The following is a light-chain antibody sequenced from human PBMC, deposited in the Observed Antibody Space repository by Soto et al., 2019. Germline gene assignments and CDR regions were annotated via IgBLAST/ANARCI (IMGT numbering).Light chain of an antibody. CDR3: QQYYTTPKT. CDR1: QNIFLSSNSKNY. V-gene: IGKV4-1*01. CDR2: WAS. Sequence: DIVMTQTPESLAVSLGERATINCKSSQNIFLSSNSKNYLAWYQQKPGQPPKLLIYWASTRESGVPDRFSGSGAGTDFTLTISSLQAEHVAVYYCQQYYTTPKTFGQGTKVEIK. J-gene: IGKJ1*01.